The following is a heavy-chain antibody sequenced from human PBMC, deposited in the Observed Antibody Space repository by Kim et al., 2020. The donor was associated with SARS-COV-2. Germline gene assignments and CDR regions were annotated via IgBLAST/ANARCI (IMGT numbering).Heavy chain of an antibody. CDR2: VSSSGGGT. D-gene: IGHD3-16*01. V-gene: IGHV3-23*01. CDR1: GFTFSSSA. CDR3: ARDIPRYGCHDS. Sequence: GGSLRLSCETSGFTFSSSAMSWVRQAPGKGLEWVSAVSSSGGGTFYADAVKGRFIISRDKSKSTLYLQMNSLRAEDTAVYFCARDIPRYGCHDSWGQGTLVTVSS. J-gene: IGHJ5*01.